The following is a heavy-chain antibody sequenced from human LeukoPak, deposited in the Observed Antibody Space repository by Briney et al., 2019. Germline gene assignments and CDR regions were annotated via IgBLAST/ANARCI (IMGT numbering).Heavy chain of an antibody. V-gene: IGHV4-34*01. J-gene: IGHJ4*02. CDR1: GGSFSGYY. CDR2: INHSGST. Sequence: SETLSLTCAVYGGSFSGYYWSWIRQPPGKGLEWIGEINHSGSTNYNPSLKSRVTISVDTSKNQFSLKLSSVTAADTAVYYCARGQDTTYYFDYWGQGTLVTVSS. CDR3: ARGQDTTYYFDY. D-gene: IGHD2-15*01.